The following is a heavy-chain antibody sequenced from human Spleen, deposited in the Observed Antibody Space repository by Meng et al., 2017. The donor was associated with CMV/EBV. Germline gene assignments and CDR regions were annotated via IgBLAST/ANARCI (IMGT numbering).Heavy chain of an antibody. Sequence: AVKVSCKASGDTFSNYAITWLRQAPGQGLEWLGGIIPLPGIPNYAQEFQGRVTITADKSTSTAYMELSNLSSVDTALYYCTRAPYYDILTPRTVHNYNYGLDVWGQGSTVTVSS. V-gene: IGHV1-69*10. CDR1: GDTFSNYA. CDR3: TRAPYYDILTPRTVHNYNYGLDV. CDR2: IIPLPGIP. J-gene: IGHJ6*02. D-gene: IGHD3-9*01.